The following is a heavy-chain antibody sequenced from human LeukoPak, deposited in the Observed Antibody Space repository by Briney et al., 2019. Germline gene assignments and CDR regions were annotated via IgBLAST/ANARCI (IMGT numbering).Heavy chain of an antibody. CDR1: GYTFTGYH. Sequence: ASVKVSCKASGYTFTGYHMHWVRQAPGQGLEWMGIINPSDGSTTYAQKFQGRVSITRDMSTSTIYMELSSLRSDDTAVYYCARSVTIFGVATLGYWGQGTPVTVSS. CDR2: INPSDGST. V-gene: IGHV1-46*01. D-gene: IGHD3-3*01. J-gene: IGHJ4*02. CDR3: ARSVTIFGVATLGY.